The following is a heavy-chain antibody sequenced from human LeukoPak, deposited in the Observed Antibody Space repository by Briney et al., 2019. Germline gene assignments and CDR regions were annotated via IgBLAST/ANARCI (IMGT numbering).Heavy chain of an antibody. V-gene: IGHV1-24*01. CDR1: GYTFTGYY. J-gene: IGHJ4*02. D-gene: IGHD2-2*01. CDR3: ATVAHCSSASCYPYYFDF. CDR2: FDPTDDAT. Sequence: GASVKVSCKASGYTFTGYYMHWVRQAPGQGLEWMGGFDPTDDATIYTQKFQGRVTVTGDTATDTAYMELSSLRSNDTAVYYCATVAHCSSASCYPYYFDFWGQGTLVTVSS.